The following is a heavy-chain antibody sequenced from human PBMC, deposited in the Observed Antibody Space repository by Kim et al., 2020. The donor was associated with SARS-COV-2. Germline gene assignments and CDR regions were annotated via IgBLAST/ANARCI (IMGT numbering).Heavy chain of an antibody. CDR2: ISYDGSNK. J-gene: IGHJ3*02. D-gene: IGHD5-18*01. CDR1: GFTFSSYA. Sequence: GGSLRLSCAASGFTFSSYAMHWVRQAPGKGLEWVAVISYDGSNKYYADSVKGRFTISRDNSKNTLYLQMNSLRAEDTAVYYCARELQLWPRAGAFDIWG. CDR3: ARELQLWPRAGAFDI. V-gene: IGHV3-30*04.